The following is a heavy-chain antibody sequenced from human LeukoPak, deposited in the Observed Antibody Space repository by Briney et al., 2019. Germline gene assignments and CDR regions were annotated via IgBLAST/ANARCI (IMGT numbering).Heavy chain of an antibody. CDR3: AKGAARRVNYYYMDV. D-gene: IGHD6-6*01. Sequence: GGSMRLSCAASGFTFSSYAMSWVRQAPGKWLEWVSAIIGSGGSTYYADSVKGRFTISRDNSKNTLYLQMNSLRAEDTAVYYCAKGAARRVNYYYMDVWGKGTTVTVSS. CDR1: GFTFSSYA. V-gene: IGHV3-23*01. J-gene: IGHJ6*03. CDR2: IIGSGGST.